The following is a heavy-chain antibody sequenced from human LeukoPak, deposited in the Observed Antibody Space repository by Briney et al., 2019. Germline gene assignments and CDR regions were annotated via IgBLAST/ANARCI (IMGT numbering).Heavy chain of an antibody. D-gene: IGHD3-22*01. J-gene: IGHJ3*02. Sequence: SETLSLTCAVYGGSFSGYYWSWIRQPPGKGLEWIGEINHSGSTNYNPSLKSRVTISVDTSKNQFSLKLSSVTAADTAVYYCASWHYYDTSGSGAFDIWGQGTLVTVSS. CDR1: GGSFSGYY. CDR2: INHSGST. CDR3: ASWHYYDTSGSGAFDI. V-gene: IGHV4-34*01.